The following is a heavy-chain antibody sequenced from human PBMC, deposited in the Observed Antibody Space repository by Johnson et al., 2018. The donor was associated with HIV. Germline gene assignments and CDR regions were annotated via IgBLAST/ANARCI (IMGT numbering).Heavy chain of an antibody. J-gene: IGHJ3*02. CDR1: GFTFDDYA. V-gene: IGHV3-9*01. CDR2: ISWNSGSI. D-gene: IGHD2-15*01. Sequence: VQLVESGGGLVQPGRSLRLSCAASGFTFDDYAMHWVRQAPVKGLVWVSGISWNSGSIGYADSVKGRFTISRDNAKNSLYLQMNSLRAEDTALYYCEAVVSAFDIWGQGTMVTVSS. CDR3: EAVVSAFDI.